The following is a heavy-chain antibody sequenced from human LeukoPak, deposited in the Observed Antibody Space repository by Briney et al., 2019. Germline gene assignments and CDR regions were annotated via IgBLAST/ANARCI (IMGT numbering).Heavy chain of an antibody. V-gene: IGHV5-51*01. CDR2: IYPGDSDT. Sequence: GESPKISCKASGYSFTNYWIGWVRQMPGKGLEWMGVIYPGDSDTIYSPSFQGQATISADKSISTAYLQWSSLKASDTAMYYCARGRSGYSSGFDYWGQGTLVTVSS. D-gene: IGHD6-19*01. CDR1: GYSFTNYW. CDR3: ARGRSGYSSGFDY. J-gene: IGHJ4*02.